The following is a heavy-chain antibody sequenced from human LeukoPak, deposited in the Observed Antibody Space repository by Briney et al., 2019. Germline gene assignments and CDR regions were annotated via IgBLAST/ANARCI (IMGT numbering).Heavy chain of an antibody. Sequence: GGSLRLSCAAPGFTFSSYEMNWVRQAPGKGLEWVSYISSSGSTIYYADSVKGRFTISGDNAKNSLYLQMNSLRAEDTAVYYCARALRVAEEEFDIWGQGTMVTVSS. CDR3: ARALRVAEEEFDI. CDR2: ISSSGSTI. V-gene: IGHV3-48*03. CDR1: GFTFSSYE. D-gene: IGHD6-19*01. J-gene: IGHJ3*02.